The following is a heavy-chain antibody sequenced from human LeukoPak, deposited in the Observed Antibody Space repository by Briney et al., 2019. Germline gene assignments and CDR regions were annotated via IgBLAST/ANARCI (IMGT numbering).Heavy chain of an antibody. CDR1: GFTFSSYA. D-gene: IGHD1-7*01. CDR2: ISGSGGST. J-gene: IGHJ4*02. V-gene: IGHV3-23*01. Sequence: GGSLRLSCAASGFTFSSYAMSWVRQAPGKGLEWVSAISGSGGSTYYADSVKGRFTISRDNSKNTLYLQMNSLRAEDTAVYYCAKDHRNYKAPYYFDYWGQGTLVTVSS. CDR3: AKDHRNYKAPYYFDY.